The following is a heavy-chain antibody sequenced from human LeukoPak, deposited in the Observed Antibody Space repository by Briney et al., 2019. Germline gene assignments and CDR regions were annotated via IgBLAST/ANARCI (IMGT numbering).Heavy chain of an antibody. V-gene: IGHV3-23*01. CDR1: GFTFSTYA. J-gene: IGHJ4*02. CDR3: ARISHLTSNFDY. CDR2: IDYTGFAS. Sequence: PGGSLRLSCAASGFTFSTYALGWVRQAPGKGLKWVSSIDYTGFASYYADSVKGRFTISRDNSKSTLYLQMNSLRAEDTAVYYCARISHLTSNFDYWGQGTLVTVSS. D-gene: IGHD2-15*01.